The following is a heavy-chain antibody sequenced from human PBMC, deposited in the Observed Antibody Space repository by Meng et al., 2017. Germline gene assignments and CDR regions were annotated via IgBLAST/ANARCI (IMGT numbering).Heavy chain of an antibody. Sequence: WGSGVGLVKPGGSLRFSFSASGFTFSSYAMSWVRQAPGKGLEWVSAISGSGGSTYYADSVKGRFTISRDNSKNTLYLQMNSLRAEDTAVYYCALDPNTFGGVIANYWGQGTLVTVSS. V-gene: IGHV3-23*01. J-gene: IGHJ4*02. D-gene: IGHD3-16*02. CDR3: ALDPNTFGGVIANY. CDR2: ISGSGGST. CDR1: GFTFSSYA.